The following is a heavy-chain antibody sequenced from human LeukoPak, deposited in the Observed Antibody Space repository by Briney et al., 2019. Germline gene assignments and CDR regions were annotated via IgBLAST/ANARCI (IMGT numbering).Heavy chain of an antibody. V-gene: IGHV4-31*03. CDR1: GGSISSGGYY. D-gene: IGHD2-15*01. CDR3: AGAVDRDLNHYYGMDV. J-gene: IGHJ6*02. CDR2: IYYSGST. Sequence: SETLSLTCTVSGGSISSGGYYWSWIRQHPGKGLEWIGYIYYSGSTYYNPSLKSRVTISADTSKNQFSLKLSSVTAADTAVYYCAGAVDRDLNHYYGMDVWGQGTTVTVSS.